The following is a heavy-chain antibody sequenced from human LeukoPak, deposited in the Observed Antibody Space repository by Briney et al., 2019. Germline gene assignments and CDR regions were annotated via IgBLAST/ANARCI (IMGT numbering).Heavy chain of an antibody. CDR3: ARDRAVVPAAIGY. CDR2: ISYDGSNK. Sequence: GSLRLSCAASGFTFSSYAMHWVRQAPGKGLEWVAVISYDGSNKYYADSVKGRFTISRDNSKNTLYLQMNSLRAEDTAVYYCARDRAVVPAAIGYWGQGTLVTVSS. CDR1: GFTFSSYA. D-gene: IGHD2-2*01. V-gene: IGHV3-30-3*01. J-gene: IGHJ4*02.